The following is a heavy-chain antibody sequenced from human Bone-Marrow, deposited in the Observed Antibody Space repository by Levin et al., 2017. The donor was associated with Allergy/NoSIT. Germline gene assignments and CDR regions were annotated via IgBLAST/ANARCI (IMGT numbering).Heavy chain of an antibody. CDR2: ISSSSGTT. Sequence: GGSLRLSCSASGFTFNTCSMNLVRQAPGKGLEWVSFISSSSGTTYYADSVKGRFTISRDNVKNSLYLQMDSLTFADTAIYYCARDAPTGALWFGSYYMGPFDHWGQGALVTVSS. V-gene: IGHV3-48*01. CDR1: GFTFNTCS. D-gene: IGHD3-10*01. J-gene: IGHJ4*02. CDR3: ARDAPTGALWFGSYYMGPFDH.